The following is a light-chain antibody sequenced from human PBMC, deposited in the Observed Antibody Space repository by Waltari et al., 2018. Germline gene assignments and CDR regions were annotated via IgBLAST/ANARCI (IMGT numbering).Light chain of an antibody. J-gene: IGLJ2*01. V-gene: IGLV3-1*01. CDR2: QDR. CDR1: ILGDNF. CDR3: QAWDNRSGV. Sequence: SSELTQPPSVSVSPGQKATITCPGDILGDNFACWYQQKPGQSPVVVIYQDRRRPSGLPELFAGSNDGNTATLTIRGTQVVDDAHYYGQAWDNRSGVFGGGTKLTVL.